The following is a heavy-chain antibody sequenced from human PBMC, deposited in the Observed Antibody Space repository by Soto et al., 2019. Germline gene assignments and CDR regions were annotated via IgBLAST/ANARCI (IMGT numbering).Heavy chain of an antibody. CDR2: VYNSGST. CDR1: GGSISSNY. CDR3: ARYRREAVAGYTLDN. Sequence: SSETLSLTCTVSGGSISSNYWTWIRQPPGKGLEWIGYVYNSGSTNYNPSLKSRVTISEDTSKSQFSLKVNSMTAADTAVYYCARYRREAVAGYTLDNWGQGILVTVSS. D-gene: IGHD6-13*01. V-gene: IGHV4-59*01. J-gene: IGHJ4*02.